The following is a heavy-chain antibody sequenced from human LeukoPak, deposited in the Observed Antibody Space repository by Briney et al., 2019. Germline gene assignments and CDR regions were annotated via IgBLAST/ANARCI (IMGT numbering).Heavy chain of an antibody. CDR2: IYDSGST. Sequence: SETLSLTCTVSGGSIRSSYYYWGWIRQPPGKGLEWIGSIYDSGSTYYNPSLKSRVTISVDTSKNQFSLKLNSVTAADTAVYYCAREHSSGWSYNWFDPWGQGTLVTVSS. V-gene: IGHV4-39*02. CDR1: GGSIRSSYYY. D-gene: IGHD6-19*01. CDR3: AREHSSGWSYNWFDP. J-gene: IGHJ5*02.